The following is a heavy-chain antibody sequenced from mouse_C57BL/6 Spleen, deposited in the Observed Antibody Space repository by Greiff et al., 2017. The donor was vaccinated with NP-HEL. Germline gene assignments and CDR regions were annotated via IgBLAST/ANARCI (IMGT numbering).Heavy chain of an antibody. J-gene: IGHJ2*01. CDR3: AREDYGY. D-gene: IGHD2-4*01. CDR1: GFTFSSYA. V-gene: IGHV5-4*01. CDR2: ISDGGSYT. Sequence: DVMLVESGGGLVKPGGSLKLSCAASGFTFSSYAMSWVRQTPEKRLEWVATISDGGSYTYYPDNVKGRFTISRDNAKNNLYLQMSHLKSEDTAMYYCAREDYGYWGQGTTLTVSS.